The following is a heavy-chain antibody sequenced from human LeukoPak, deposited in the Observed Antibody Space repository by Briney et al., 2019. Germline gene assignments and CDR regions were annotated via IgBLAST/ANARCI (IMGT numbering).Heavy chain of an antibody. CDR2: ISAYNGNT. D-gene: IGHD3-22*01. CDR1: GCTFPSYG. Sequence: ASVKVSCKASGCTFPSYGISWVRQAPGQGLEWLGWISAYNGNTNYAQKLQGRVTMTTDTSTSTAYMELRSLRSDDTAVYYCAYSYDTDAFDIWGQGTMVTVSS. V-gene: IGHV1-18*01. J-gene: IGHJ3*02. CDR3: AYSYDTDAFDI.